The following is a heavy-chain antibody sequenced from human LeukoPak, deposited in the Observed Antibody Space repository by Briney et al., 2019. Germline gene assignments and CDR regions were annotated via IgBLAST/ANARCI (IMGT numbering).Heavy chain of an antibody. CDR3: AREDSSGWLAP. Sequence: SETLSLTCTVSGGSISSYYCNWIRQPPGKGLEWIGYIYYSGSTSYNPSLKSRVTMSVDTSKNQFSLKLSSATAADTAVYYCAREDSSGWLAPWGQGTLVTVSS. CDR1: GGSISSYY. CDR2: IYYSGST. D-gene: IGHD6-19*01. J-gene: IGHJ5*02. V-gene: IGHV4-59*01.